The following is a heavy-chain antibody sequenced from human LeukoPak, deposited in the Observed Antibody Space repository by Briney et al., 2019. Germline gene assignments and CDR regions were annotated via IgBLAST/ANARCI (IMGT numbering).Heavy chain of an antibody. J-gene: IGHJ2*01. CDR3: ARGGLQMATIYWYFDL. D-gene: IGHD5-24*01. Sequence: GGSLRLCCAASGFTFSGFGMHWVRQAPGKGLEWVAVIWYDGSNKYYADSVKGRFTISRDDAKNSVYLQMNSLRGEDTAVYYCARGGLQMATIYWYFDLWGRGTLVTVSS. V-gene: IGHV3-33*01. CDR2: IWYDGSNK. CDR1: GFTFSGFG.